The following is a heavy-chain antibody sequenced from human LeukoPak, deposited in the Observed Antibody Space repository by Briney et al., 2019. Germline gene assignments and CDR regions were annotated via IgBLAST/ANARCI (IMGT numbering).Heavy chain of an antibody. J-gene: IGHJ4*02. V-gene: IGHV4-34*01. CDR1: GGSFSGYY. Sequence: SETLSLTCAVYGGSFSGYYWSWIRQPPGKGLEWIGEINHSGSTNYNPSLKSRVTISVDTSENQFSLKLSSVTAADTAVYYCARGGGAVADSFDYWGQGTLVTVSS. CDR2: INHSGST. CDR3: ARGGGAVADSFDY. D-gene: IGHD6-19*01.